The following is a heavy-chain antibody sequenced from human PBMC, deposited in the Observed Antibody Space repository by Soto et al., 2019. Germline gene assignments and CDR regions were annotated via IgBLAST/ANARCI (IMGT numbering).Heavy chain of an antibody. CDR1: GYTFTSHA. CDR3: AREGVSYLGFLH. CDR2: INVGIGNT. Sequence: ASVKVSCKASGYTFTSHAIHWVRQAPGQGLEWMGWINVGIGNTRLSQKFQGRVTVTRDTSASTVYMELTSLRSEDTAVYFCAREGVSYLGFLHWGQGTRVTVSS. J-gene: IGHJ4*02. V-gene: IGHV1-3*01. D-gene: IGHD2-15*01.